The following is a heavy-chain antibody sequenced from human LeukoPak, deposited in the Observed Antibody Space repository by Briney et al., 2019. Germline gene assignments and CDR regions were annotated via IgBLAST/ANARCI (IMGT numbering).Heavy chain of an antibody. CDR3: ARENVVLYYFDY. Sequence: SETLSLTCTVSGGSISIHYWSWIPQPPGEGLEWIGYIYYSGSTNYNPSLKSRVTISVDTSKNQFSLKLSSVTAADTAVYYCARENVVLYYFDYWGQGTLVTVSS. CDR1: GGSISIHY. D-gene: IGHD2-21*01. J-gene: IGHJ4*02. V-gene: IGHV4-59*11. CDR2: IYYSGST.